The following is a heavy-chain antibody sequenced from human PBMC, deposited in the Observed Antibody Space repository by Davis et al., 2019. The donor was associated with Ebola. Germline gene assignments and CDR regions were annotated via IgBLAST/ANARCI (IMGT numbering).Heavy chain of an antibody. CDR2: ISYDGSNK. J-gene: IGHJ4*02. CDR1: GFTFSSSC. Sequence: GGSLRLSCAASGFTFSSSCMHWVRQAPGKGLEWVAVISYDGSNKYYADSVKGRFTISRDNSKNTLYLQMNSLRAEDTAVYYCASPRFDYWGQGTLVTVSS. CDR3: ASPRFDY. V-gene: IGHV3-30*03.